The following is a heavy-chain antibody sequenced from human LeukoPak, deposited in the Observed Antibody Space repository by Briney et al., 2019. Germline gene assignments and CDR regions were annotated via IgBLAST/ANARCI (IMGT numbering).Heavy chain of an antibody. D-gene: IGHD3-22*01. CDR3: ARDYYDSSGYYYFDY. CDR2: ISSSGSTI. J-gene: IGHJ4*02. V-gene: IGHV3-11*01. Sequence: PGGSLRLSCAASGFTFSDYYMSWIRQAPGKGLEWVSYISSSGSTIYYADSVKGRFTVSRDNAKNSLYLQMNSLRAEDTAVYYCARDYYDSSGYYYFDYWGQGTLVTVSS. CDR1: GFTFSDYY.